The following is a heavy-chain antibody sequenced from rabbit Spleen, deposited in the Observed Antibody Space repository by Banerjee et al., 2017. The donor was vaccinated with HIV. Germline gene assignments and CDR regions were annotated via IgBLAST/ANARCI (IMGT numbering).Heavy chain of an antibody. D-gene: IGHD6-1*01. CDR1: GFSFSSGYD. CDR2: MDPVFGVT. CDR3: VRDQAWMLDL. V-gene: IGHV1S7*01. Sequence: QLVESGGGLVKPGASLTLTCKASGFSFSSGYDMCWVRQAPGKGLEWIGYMDPVFGVTYYATWVNGRFTISRDNAQNTVFLQLNSLTAADTATYFCVRDQAWMLDLWGPGTLVTVS. J-gene: IGHJ4*01.